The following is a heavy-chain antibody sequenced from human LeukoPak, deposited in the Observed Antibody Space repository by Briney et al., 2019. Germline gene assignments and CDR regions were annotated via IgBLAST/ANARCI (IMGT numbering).Heavy chain of an antibody. V-gene: IGHV1-46*01. CDR1: GYTFTSYY. J-gene: IGHJ4*02. CDR3: AKEALLSYGDYTYLDY. CDR2: INPSGGST. D-gene: IGHD4-17*01. Sequence: ASVKVSCKASGYTFTSYYMHWVRQAPGQGLEWLGIINPSGGSTSYAQKFQGRVTMTRDTSTSTVYMELSSLRSEDTAVYYCAKEALLSYGDYTYLDYWGQGTLVTVSS.